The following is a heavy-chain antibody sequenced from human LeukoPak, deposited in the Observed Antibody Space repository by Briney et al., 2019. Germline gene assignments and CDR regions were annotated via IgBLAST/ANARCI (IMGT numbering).Heavy chain of an antibody. V-gene: IGHV4-34*01. CDR1: GGSFSGYY. CDR3: ASQARDSSGWRAPLDY. J-gene: IGHJ4*02. Sequence: PSETLSLTCAVYGGSFSGYYWSWIRQPPGKGLEWIGEINHSGSTNYNPSLKSRVTISVDTSKNQFSLKLSSVTAADTAVYYCASQARDSSGWRAPLDYWGQGTLVTVSS. D-gene: IGHD6-19*01. CDR2: INHSGST.